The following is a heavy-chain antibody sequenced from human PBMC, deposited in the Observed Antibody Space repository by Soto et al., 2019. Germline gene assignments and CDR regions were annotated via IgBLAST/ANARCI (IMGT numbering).Heavy chain of an antibody. Sequence: QVQLVESGGGVVQPGRSLRLSCAASGFTFSNYGIHWVRQAPGKGLEWVAVIWYDGSNKYYADSVKGRFTISRDNSKNTLYLQMNSLRTEDTAVYYCARGLGDSITPARGVFGYWGQGTLVTVSS. V-gene: IGHV3-33*01. CDR1: GFTFSNYG. J-gene: IGHJ4*02. CDR3: ARGLGDSITPARGVFGY. CDR2: IWYDGSNK. D-gene: IGHD6-13*01.